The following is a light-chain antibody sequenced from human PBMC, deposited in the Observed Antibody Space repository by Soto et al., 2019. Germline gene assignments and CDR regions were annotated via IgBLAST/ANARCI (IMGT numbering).Light chain of an antibody. CDR3: SSYAGSNNVI. CDR2: EVS. Sequence: QSALTQPPSASGSPGQSVTISCTGTTSDVGGYNYVSWYQQHPGKVPKLMIYEVSKRPSGVPDRFSGSKSGNTASLTVSGLQAEDEAEYYCSSYAGSNNVIFGGGTKLTVL. CDR1: TSDVGGYNY. J-gene: IGLJ2*01. V-gene: IGLV2-8*01.